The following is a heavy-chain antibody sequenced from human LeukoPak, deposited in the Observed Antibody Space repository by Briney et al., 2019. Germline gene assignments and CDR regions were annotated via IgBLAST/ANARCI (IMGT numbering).Heavy chain of an antibody. CDR2: FYTSGST. J-gene: IGHJ6*02. V-gene: IGHV4-4*07. Sequence: SETLSLTCTVSGGSISDYYWSWIRQPAGKGLEWIGRFYTSGSTNYNPSLKSRVTMSVDTSKNQFSLRLSSVTAADTAVYYCARVYYYGMDVWGQGTTVTVSS. CDR3: ARVYYYGMDV. CDR1: GGSISDYY.